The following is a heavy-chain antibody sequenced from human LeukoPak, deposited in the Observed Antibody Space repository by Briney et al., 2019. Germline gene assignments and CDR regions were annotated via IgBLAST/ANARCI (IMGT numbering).Heavy chain of an antibody. CDR3: ARGVSRGVDY. CDR2: VSTDSGNS. Sequence: ASVKVSCKASGYTFTNYDINWVRQATGQGLEWLGWVSTDSGNSDSAQKFQGRITLTRDTSISTVFLAMRNLRSDDTAVYYCARGVSRGVDYWGQGTLVTVSS. V-gene: IGHV1-8*02. CDR1: GYTFTNYD. D-gene: IGHD3-16*01. J-gene: IGHJ4*02.